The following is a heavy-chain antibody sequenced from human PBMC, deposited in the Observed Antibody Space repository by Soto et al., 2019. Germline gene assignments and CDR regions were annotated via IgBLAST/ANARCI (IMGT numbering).Heavy chain of an antibody. V-gene: IGHV3-13*04. CDR3: AKDQRAPGYDAFWSGYRATYYYYDGIDV. J-gene: IGHJ6*02. CDR1: GFTFSSYD. D-gene: IGHD3-3*01. CDR2: IGIADNR. Sequence: PGGSLRLSCAASGFTFSSYDMHWVRQGTGQGLEWVSTIGIADNRYYLSSVKGRFTISRDDAENSLYLQMNSLKAGDTAVYYCAKDQRAPGYDAFWSGYRATYYYYDGIDVGGGESTVAVSS.